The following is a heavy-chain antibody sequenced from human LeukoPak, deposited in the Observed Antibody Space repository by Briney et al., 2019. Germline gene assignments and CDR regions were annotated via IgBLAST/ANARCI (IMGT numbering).Heavy chain of an antibody. Sequence: SETLSLTCTVSGGSISGYYWSWIRQPPGEGLEWIGYIFFTGNTNYNPSLRSRVTMSVDTSKNQFSLKLTSVTAADTAVYYCATLQSSGYDYSDYWGQGILVTVSS. V-gene: IGHV4-59*08. D-gene: IGHD3-22*01. CDR2: IFFTGNT. CDR1: GGSISGYY. CDR3: ATLQSSGYDYSDY. J-gene: IGHJ4*02.